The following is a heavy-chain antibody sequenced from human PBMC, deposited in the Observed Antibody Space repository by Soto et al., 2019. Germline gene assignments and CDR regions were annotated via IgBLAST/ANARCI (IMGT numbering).Heavy chain of an antibody. V-gene: IGHV4-61*01. Sequence: SETLSLTCTVSGGSVSSGSYYWSWIRQPPGKGLEWIGYIYYSGSTNYNPSLKSRVTISVDTSKNQFSLKLSSVTAADTAVYYCARVRMVRGADSKGPGGYYFDYWGQGTLVTVSS. CDR2: IYYSGST. CDR3: ARVRMVRGADSKGPGGYYFDY. J-gene: IGHJ4*02. CDR1: GGSVSSGSYY. D-gene: IGHD3-10*01.